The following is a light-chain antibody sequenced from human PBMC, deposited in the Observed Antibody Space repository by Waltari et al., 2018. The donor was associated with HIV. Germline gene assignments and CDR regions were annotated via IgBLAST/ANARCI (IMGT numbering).Light chain of an antibody. CDR3: SSYEGSNNLV. V-gene: IGLV2-8*01. CDR2: EVS. Sequence: QSALTQPPSASGSPGQSVTISCTGTSSDVGGYNYVSWYQQHPGKAPKLMIYEVSKRPSGVPDRFSGSKSGNTASLTVAGLQDEDEADYYCSSYEGSNNLVFGGGTKLTVL. J-gene: IGLJ2*01. CDR1: SSDVGGYNY.